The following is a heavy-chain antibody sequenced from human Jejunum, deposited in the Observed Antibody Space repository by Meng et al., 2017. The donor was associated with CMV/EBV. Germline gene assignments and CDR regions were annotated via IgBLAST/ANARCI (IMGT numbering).Heavy chain of an antibody. V-gene: IGHV1-2*06. D-gene: IGHD6-19*01. CDR2: IEARSGGI. CDR1: GYTFVDHY. CDR3: AREGLTIAVADYYFDS. J-gene: IGHJ4*02. Sequence: SGYTFVDHYIHCVRQAAGQGLERMGRIEARSGGINYTQKFQSVTMTMDTSMSKAYMEVISLKSDGTAVYDWAREGLTIAVADYYFDSWGQGTLVTVSS.